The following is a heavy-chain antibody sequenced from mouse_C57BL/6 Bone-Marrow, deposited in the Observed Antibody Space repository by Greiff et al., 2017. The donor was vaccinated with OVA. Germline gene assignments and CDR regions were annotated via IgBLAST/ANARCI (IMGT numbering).Heavy chain of an antibody. CDR1: GFTFSDYY. J-gene: IGHJ4*01. V-gene: IGHV5-12*01. CDR2: ISNGGGST. D-gene: IGHD2-3*01. CDR3: ASDDGYYAMDY. Sequence: DVMLVESGGGLVQPGGSLKLSCAASGFTFSDYYMYWVRQTPEKRLEWVAYISNGGGSTYYPDTVQGRFTLARDNAKNTLYLQMSRLNSEDTAMYYCASDDGYYAMDYWGQGTSVTVSS.